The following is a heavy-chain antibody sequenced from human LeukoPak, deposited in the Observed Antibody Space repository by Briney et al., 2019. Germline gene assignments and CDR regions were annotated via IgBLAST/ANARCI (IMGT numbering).Heavy chain of an antibody. CDR2: IYYSGST. V-gene: IGHV4-39*01. D-gene: IGHD1-26*01. CDR3: ARHVTGQWGLYYYYGMDV. Sequence: KPSETLSLTCTVSGGSISSSSYYWGWIRQPPGKGLEWIGSIYYSGSTYYNPSLKSRVTISVDTSKNQFSLKLSSVTAADTAVYYCARHVTGQWGLYYYYGMDVWGQGTTVTVSS. CDR1: GGSISSSSYY. J-gene: IGHJ6*02.